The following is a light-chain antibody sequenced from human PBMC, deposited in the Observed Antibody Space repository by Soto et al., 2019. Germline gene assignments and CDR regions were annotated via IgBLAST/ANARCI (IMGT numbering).Light chain of an antibody. Sequence: EIVLTQSPGTLSLSPGERATLSCRASQSVSSSYLAWYQQKPGQAPRLLIYGASSSATGIPDRFSGSGSGTDFTLTISRLEPEDFAVYYCQQYGSFPETFGQGTKLEIK. J-gene: IGKJ2*01. V-gene: IGKV3-20*01. CDR2: GAS. CDR1: QSVSSSY. CDR3: QQYGSFPET.